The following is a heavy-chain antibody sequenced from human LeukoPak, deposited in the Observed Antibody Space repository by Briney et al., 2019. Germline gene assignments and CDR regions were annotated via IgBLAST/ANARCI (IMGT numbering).Heavy chain of an antibody. J-gene: IGHJ4*02. Sequence: SETLSLTCTVSGDYIENHYWSWVRQPPGKEPEWIAYIFYTGSSSGTTDYNPSLQSRVTISIDTSKRQFSLRLDSVTAADTAVYYCAEIPHIWGQGILVTVSS. CDR3: AEIPHI. CDR2: IFYTGSS. D-gene: IGHD5-24*01. CDR1: GDYIENHY. V-gene: IGHV4-59*11.